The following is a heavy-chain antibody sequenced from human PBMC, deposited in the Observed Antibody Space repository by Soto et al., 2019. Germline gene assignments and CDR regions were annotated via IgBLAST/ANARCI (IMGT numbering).Heavy chain of an antibody. Sequence: GESLKISCKGSGYSFTSYWIGWVRQMPGKGLEWMGIIYPGDSDTRYSPSFQGQVTISADKSINTAYLQWSSLKASDTAMYYCARSMTTVTTDGAFDIWGQGAMVTVSS. CDR2: IYPGDSDT. CDR3: ARSMTTVTTDGAFDI. D-gene: IGHD4-4*01. V-gene: IGHV5-51*01. CDR1: GYSFTSYW. J-gene: IGHJ3*02.